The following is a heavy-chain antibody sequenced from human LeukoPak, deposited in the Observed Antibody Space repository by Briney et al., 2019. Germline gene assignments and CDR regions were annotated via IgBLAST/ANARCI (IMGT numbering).Heavy chain of an antibody. CDR1: GGSISSYY. CDR3: ARDWSEYSSSHTFDP. V-gene: IGHV4-4*07. J-gene: IGHJ5*02. D-gene: IGHD6-6*01. CDR2: IYTSGST. Sequence: SETLSLTCTVSGGSISSYYWSWIRQPAGKGLEWIGRIYTSGSTNYNPSLKSRVTMSVDTSKNQFSLKLSCVTAADTAVYYCARDWSEYSSSHTFDPWGQGTLVTVSS.